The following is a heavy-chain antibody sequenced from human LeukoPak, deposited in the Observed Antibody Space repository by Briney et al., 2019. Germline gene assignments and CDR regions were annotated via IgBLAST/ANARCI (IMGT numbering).Heavy chain of an antibody. V-gene: IGHV5-51*01. CDR1: GYSFTSYW. D-gene: IGHD6-19*01. Sequence: GESLKISCKGSGYSFTSYWIGWVRQMPGKGLEWMGIIYPGDSDTRYSPSFQGQVTISADKSISTAYLQWSSLKASDTAMYYCARQSGSGWYRYYYYYMDVWGKGTTVTISS. CDR3: ARQSGSGWYRYYYYYMDV. CDR2: IYPGDSDT. J-gene: IGHJ6*03.